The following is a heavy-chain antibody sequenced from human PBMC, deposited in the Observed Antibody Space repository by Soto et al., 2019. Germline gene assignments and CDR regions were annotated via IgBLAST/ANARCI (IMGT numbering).Heavy chain of an antibody. D-gene: IGHD3-3*01. Sequence: GASVKVSCKASGYTFTSYYMHWVRQAPGQRLEWIGIINPSGGSTSYAQKFQGRVTMTRDTSTSTVYMELSSLRSEDTAVYYCARDRHLGITIFGVVTDHDAFDIWGQGTMVTVSS. J-gene: IGHJ3*02. V-gene: IGHV1-46*01. CDR3: ARDRHLGITIFGVVTDHDAFDI. CDR2: INPSGGST. CDR1: GYTFTSYY.